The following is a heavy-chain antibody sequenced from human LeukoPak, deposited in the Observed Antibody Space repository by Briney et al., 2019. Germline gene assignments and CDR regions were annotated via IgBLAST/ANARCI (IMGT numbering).Heavy chain of an antibody. V-gene: IGHV3-23*01. Sequence: GGSLRLSCAASGFTFSSYSMSWVRQAPGKGLEWVSAISGSGGSTYYADSVKGRFTISRDNSKNTLYLQMNSLRAKDTAVYYCAKDGTYYYGSGNFDYWGQGTLVTVSS. D-gene: IGHD3-10*01. CDR2: ISGSGGST. CDR3: AKDGTYYYGSGNFDY. CDR1: GFTFSSYS. J-gene: IGHJ4*02.